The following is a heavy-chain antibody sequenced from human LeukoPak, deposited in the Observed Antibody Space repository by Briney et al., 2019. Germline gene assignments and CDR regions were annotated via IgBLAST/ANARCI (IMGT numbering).Heavy chain of an antibody. J-gene: IGHJ4*02. V-gene: IGHV4-59*08. Sequence: SETLSLTCTVSGGSISSYYWSWIRQPPGKGLEWIGYIYYSGSTNYNPSLKSRVTISVDTSKNQFSLKLSSVTAADTAVYYCARLGGRFSSTDYWGQGTLVTVSS. CDR3: ARLGGRFSSTDY. CDR2: IYYSGST. CDR1: GGSISSYY. D-gene: IGHD3-16*01.